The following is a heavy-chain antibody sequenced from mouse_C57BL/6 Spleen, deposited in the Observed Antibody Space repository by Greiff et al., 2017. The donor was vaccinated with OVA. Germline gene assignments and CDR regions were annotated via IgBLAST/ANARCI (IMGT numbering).Heavy chain of an antibody. D-gene: IGHD2-3*01. V-gene: IGHV1-26*01. CDR2: INPNNGGT. CDR3: ARAGYYRYYFDY. CDR1: GYTFTDYS. Sequence: VQLQQSGPELVKPGASVKISCKASGYTFTDYSMNWVKQSHGKSLEWIGDINPNNGGTSYNQKFKGKATLTVDKSSRTAYMELRSLTSEDSAVYYCARAGYYRYYFDYWGQGTTLTVSS. J-gene: IGHJ2*01.